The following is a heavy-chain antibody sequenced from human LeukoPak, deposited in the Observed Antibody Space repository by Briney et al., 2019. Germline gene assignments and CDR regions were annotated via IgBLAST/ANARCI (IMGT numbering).Heavy chain of an antibody. CDR2: ISASGVVT. CDR3: AKDRIKSGYNGALDI. D-gene: IGHD2-8*01. CDR1: GFIFSQYS. J-gene: IGHJ3*02. Sequence: GGSLRLSCAASGFIFSQYSMNWVRQAPGKGLEWVSVISASGVVTNYADSVKGRFTISRDNSKNTLYLQMNSLRVEDTAVYYCAKDRIKSGYNGALDIWGQGTMVTVSS. V-gene: IGHV3-23*01.